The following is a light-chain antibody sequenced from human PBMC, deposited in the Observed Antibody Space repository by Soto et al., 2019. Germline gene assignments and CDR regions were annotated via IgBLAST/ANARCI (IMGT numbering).Light chain of an antibody. J-gene: IGKJ1*01. V-gene: IGKV3-20*01. CDR1: QSVDTTF. CDR3: QQYMSSVT. Sequence: EIVLTQSPGSLSLSPGQRATLSCRASQSVDTTFFAWYQKKPGQAPRLLIYGASKRATGIPDRVSGSGSGTNFTLIISRLESEDFAVYYCQQYMSSVTFGQGTKVEIK. CDR2: GAS.